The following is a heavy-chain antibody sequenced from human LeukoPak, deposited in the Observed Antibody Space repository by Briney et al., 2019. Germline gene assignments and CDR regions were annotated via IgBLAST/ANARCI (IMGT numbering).Heavy chain of an antibody. Sequence: PGGSLRLSCAASGFTFSSYEMNWVRQAPGKGLEWVSYISGGGGTIYYADSVKGRFTISRDNAQNSLYLHMNSLRAEDTAVYYCAKVTSGWYRGGFDYWGQGTLVTVSS. J-gene: IGHJ4*02. D-gene: IGHD6-19*01. CDR1: GFTFSSYE. CDR2: ISGGGGTI. V-gene: IGHV3-48*03. CDR3: AKVTSGWYRGGFDY.